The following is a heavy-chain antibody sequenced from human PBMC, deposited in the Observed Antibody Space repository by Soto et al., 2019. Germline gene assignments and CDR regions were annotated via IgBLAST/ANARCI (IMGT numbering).Heavy chain of an antibody. CDR2: ISGSGSSI. J-gene: IGHJ5*02. V-gene: IGHV3-23*01. Sequence: PGGSLRLSCAASGFTISNYAMTWVRQAPGKGLEWVSGISGSGSSIYYADSVKGRFAISRDNSRNTLYLQMNSLRAEDTAVYYCAKGGDSSSWKNWFDPWGQGTLVTVSS. CDR1: GFTISNYA. CDR3: AKGGDSSSWKNWFDP. D-gene: IGHD6-13*01.